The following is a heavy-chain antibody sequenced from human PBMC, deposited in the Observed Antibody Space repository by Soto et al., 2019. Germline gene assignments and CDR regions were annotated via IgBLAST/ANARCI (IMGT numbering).Heavy chain of an antibody. CDR1: GGSISSSSYY. J-gene: IGHJ5*02. CDR2: IYYSGSS. CDR3: ARQSAVAGNWFDP. V-gene: IGHV4-39*01. Sequence: PSETLSLTCTVSGGSISSSSYYWGWFRQPPGKGLEWIGSIYYSGSSYYNPSLKSRVTISVDTSKNQFSLKLSSVTAADTAVYYCARQSAVAGNWFDPWGQGTLVTVSS. D-gene: IGHD6-19*01.